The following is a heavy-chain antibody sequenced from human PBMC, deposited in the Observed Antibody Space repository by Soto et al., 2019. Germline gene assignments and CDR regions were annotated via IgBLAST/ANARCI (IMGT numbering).Heavy chain of an antibody. Sequence: SETLSLTCGVSGGSISSGGYSWSWIRQPPGKGLEWIGYIYHTGSTYYNPSLKSRVTISVDRSKNQFSLKLSSVTAADTAVYYCASSHAGAHITAAVHWGQGTLVTVSS. V-gene: IGHV4-30-2*01. CDR2: IYHTGST. CDR1: GGSISSGGYS. D-gene: IGHD6-13*01. CDR3: ASSHAGAHITAAVH. J-gene: IGHJ4*02.